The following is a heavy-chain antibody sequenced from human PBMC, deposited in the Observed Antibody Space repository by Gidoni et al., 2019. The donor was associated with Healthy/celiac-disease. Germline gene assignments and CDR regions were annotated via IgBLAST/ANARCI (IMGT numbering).Heavy chain of an antibody. V-gene: IGHV3-9*01. CDR2: ISWNSGSI. J-gene: IGHJ6*02. Sequence: EVQLVESGGGLVQPGRSLRLSCAASGFPFDDYAIHWVRQAPGKGLEWVSGISWNSGSIGYADSVKGRFTISRDNAKNSLYLQMNSLRAEDTALYYCAKDGARQTYYYYGMDVWGQGTTVTVSS. CDR1: GFPFDDYA. D-gene: IGHD6-6*01. CDR3: AKDGARQTYYYYGMDV.